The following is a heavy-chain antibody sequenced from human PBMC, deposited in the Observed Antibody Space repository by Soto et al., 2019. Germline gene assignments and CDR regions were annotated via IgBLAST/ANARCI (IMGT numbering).Heavy chain of an antibody. CDR1: GGSFSGYY. D-gene: IGHD2-15*01. Sequence: KPSETLSLTCAVYGGSFSGYYWSWIRQPPGKGLEWIGEINHSGSTNYNPSLKSRVTISVDTSKNQFSLKLSSVTAADTAVYYCARVGVVAATLDYWGQGTLVTVSS. CDR2: INHSGST. J-gene: IGHJ4*02. V-gene: IGHV4-34*01. CDR3: ARVGVVAATLDY.